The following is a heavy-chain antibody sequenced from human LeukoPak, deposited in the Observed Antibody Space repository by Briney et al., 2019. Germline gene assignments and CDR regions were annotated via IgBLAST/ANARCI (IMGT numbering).Heavy chain of an antibody. D-gene: IGHD3-10*01. CDR2: IWYDGSNK. J-gene: IGHJ4*02. CDR1: GFTFSSYG. CDR3: AKEALLWFGELSHFDY. Sequence: GGSLRLSCAASGFTFSSYGMYWVRQAPGKGLEWVAVIWYDGSNKYYADSVKGRFTISRDNSKNTLYLQMNSLRAEDTAVYYCAKEALLWFGELSHFDYWGQGTLVTVSS. V-gene: IGHV3-33*06.